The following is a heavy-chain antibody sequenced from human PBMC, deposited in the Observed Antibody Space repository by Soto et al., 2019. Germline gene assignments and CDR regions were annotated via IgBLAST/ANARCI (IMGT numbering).Heavy chain of an antibody. CDR2: IIPIFGTA. Sequence: ASVKVSCKASGGTFSSYAISWVRQAPGQGLEWMGGIIPIFGTANYAQKFQGRVMITADKSTSTAYMELNSLRSEDTAVYYCARGDVFSGGKGYYYGMDVWGQGTTVTVSS. D-gene: IGHD2-15*01. V-gene: IGHV1-69*06. CDR1: GGTFSSYA. CDR3: ARGDVFSGGKGYYYGMDV. J-gene: IGHJ6*02.